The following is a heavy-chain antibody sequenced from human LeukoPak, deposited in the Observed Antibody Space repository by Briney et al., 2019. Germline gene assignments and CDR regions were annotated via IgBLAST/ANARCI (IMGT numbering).Heavy chain of an antibody. V-gene: IGHV4-34*01. CDR2: INHSGST. J-gene: IGHJ4*02. CDR1: GGSFSGYY. Sequence: PSETLSLTCAVYGGSFSGYYWSWIRQPPGKGLEWIGEINHSGSTNYNPSLKSRVTISVDTSKNQFSLKLSSVTAADTAVYYCARAAQGVRLAFDYWGQGTLVTVSS. CDR3: ARAAQGVRLAFDY. D-gene: IGHD5-12*01.